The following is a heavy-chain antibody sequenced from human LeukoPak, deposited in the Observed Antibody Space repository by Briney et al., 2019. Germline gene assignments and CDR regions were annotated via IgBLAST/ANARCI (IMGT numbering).Heavy chain of an antibody. D-gene: IGHD5-18*01. V-gene: IGHV1-18*01. CDR3: ARGGYSYGYMGYFDY. Sequence: GASVKVSCKASGYTFNIYGIGWVRQAPGQGLERMGWISAYNGNTNYAQKLQGRVTMTTDTSTSTAYMELRSLRSDDTAVYYCARGGYSYGYMGYFDYWGQGTLVTVSS. CDR2: ISAYNGNT. CDR1: GYTFNIYG. J-gene: IGHJ4*02.